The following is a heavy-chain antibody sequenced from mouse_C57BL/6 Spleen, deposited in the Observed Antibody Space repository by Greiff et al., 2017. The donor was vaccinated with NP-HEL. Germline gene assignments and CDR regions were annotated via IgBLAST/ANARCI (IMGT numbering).Heavy chain of an antibody. CDR2: IYPGGGYT. Sequence: VQLQQSGAELVRPGPSVKMSCKASGYTFTNYWIGWAKQRPGHGLEWIGDIYPGGGYTNYNEKFKGKATLTADKSSSTAYMQFSSLTSEDSAIYYCAREGYDYFDYWGQGTTLTVSS. V-gene: IGHV1-63*01. D-gene: IGHD2-3*01. J-gene: IGHJ2*01. CDR3: AREGYDYFDY. CDR1: GYTFTNYW.